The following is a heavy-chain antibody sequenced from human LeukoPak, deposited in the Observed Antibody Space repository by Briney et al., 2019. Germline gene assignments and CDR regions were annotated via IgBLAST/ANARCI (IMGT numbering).Heavy chain of an antibody. V-gene: IGHV4-39*01. CDR1: GGSISSSSYY. CDR3: TRATHTFYSSSINWFDP. CDR2: IYYSGST. Sequence: SETLSLTCTVSGGSISSSSYYWGWIRQPPGKGLEWIGSIYYSGSTYYNPSLKSRVTISVDTSKNQFSLKLSSVTAADTAVYYCTRATHTFYSSSINWFDPWGQGTLVTVSS. D-gene: IGHD6-13*01. J-gene: IGHJ5*02.